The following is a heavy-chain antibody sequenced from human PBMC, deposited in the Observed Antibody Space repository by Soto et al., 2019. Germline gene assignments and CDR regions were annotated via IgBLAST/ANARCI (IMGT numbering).Heavy chain of an antibody. CDR1: GYTFTSYY. J-gene: IGHJ5*02. V-gene: IGHV1-46*01. CDR3: ASVYCSGGSCYGNWFDP. D-gene: IGHD2-15*01. CDR2: INPSGGST. Sequence: QVQLVQSGAEVKKPGASVKVSCKASGYTFTSYYMHWVRQAPGQGLEWMGIINPSGGSTSYAQKFQGRVTMTRDTSTSTVYMELSSLRSEDTAVYYCASVYCSGGSCYGNWFDPWGQGTLVTVSS.